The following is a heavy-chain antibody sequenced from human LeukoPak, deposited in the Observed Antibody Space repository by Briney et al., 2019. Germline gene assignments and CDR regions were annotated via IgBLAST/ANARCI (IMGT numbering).Heavy chain of an antibody. CDR1: GFTFSSYS. J-gene: IGHJ4*02. V-gene: IGHV3-21*01. Sequence: GGSLRLSCAASGFTFSSYSMNWVRQAPGRGLEWVSSISSSSSYIYYADSVKGRFTISRGNAKNSLYLQMNSLRAEDTAVYYCARGYGGTNYYFDYWGQGTLVTVSS. CDR3: ARGYGGTNYYFDY. CDR2: ISSSSSYI. D-gene: IGHD2-15*01.